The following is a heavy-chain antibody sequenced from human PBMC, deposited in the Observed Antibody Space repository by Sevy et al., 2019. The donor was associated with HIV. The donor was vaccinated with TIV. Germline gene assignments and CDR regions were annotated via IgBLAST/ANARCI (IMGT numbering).Heavy chain of an antibody. Sequence: GGSLRLSCAASGFTFSNYAMSWVRQAPGKGLEWVSTFSFGCGKINYADSVKGRFSISRDNSKNTLYLQMNSLRAEDTALYYCAREGCSKPHDYWGQGTLVTVSS. V-gene: IGHV3-23*01. CDR2: FSFGCGKI. J-gene: IGHJ4*02. CDR1: GFTFSNYA. D-gene: IGHD2-2*01. CDR3: AREGCSKPHDY.